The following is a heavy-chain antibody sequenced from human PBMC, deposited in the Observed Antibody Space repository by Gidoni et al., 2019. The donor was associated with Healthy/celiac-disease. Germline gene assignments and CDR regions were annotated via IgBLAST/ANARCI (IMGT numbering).Heavy chain of an antibody. J-gene: IGHJ4*02. CDR2: INHSGST. CDR3: ARGYKRWLQPGPFDY. CDR1: GGSFSGYY. D-gene: IGHD5-12*01. V-gene: IGHV4-34*01. Sequence: QVQLQQWGAGLLKPSETLSLTCAVYGGSFSGYYWSWIRQPPGKGLEWIGEINHSGSTNYNPSLKSRVTISVDTSKNQFSLKLSSVTAADTAVYYCARGYKRWLQPGPFDYWGQGTLVTVSS.